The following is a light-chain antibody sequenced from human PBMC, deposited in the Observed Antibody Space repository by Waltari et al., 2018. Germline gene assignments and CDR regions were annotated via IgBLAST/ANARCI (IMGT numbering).Light chain of an antibody. CDR3: QSYDTSLSVV. Sequence: QSVLTQPPSVSGAPGQRVSISCHGSGSNLGAGYDVHWYQQHPGKAPKLLIYGTSTRPPGVPDRFFGSQSGTSASLAITALQAEDEAEYYCQSYDTSLSVVFGGGTKLTVL. CDR1: GSNLGAGYD. CDR2: GTS. V-gene: IGLV1-40*01. J-gene: IGLJ2*01.